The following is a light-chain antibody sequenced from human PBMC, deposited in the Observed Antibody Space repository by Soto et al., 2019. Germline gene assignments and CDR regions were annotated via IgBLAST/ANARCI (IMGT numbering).Light chain of an antibody. Sequence: IVFTQSPCTLSLSQGERATLSCRASQSVSNNYLAWYQQKPGQAPRLLIYGASSRATGIPDRFSGSGSGTDFTLTISRLEPEDFAVYYCQQYGSSHRTFGQGTKVDIK. CDR1: QSVSNNY. CDR3: QQYGSSHRT. CDR2: GAS. V-gene: IGKV3-20*01. J-gene: IGKJ1*01.